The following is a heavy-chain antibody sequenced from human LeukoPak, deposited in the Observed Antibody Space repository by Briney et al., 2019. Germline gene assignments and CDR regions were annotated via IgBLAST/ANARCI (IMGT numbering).Heavy chain of an antibody. CDR1: GFSFSSYT. CDR2: ISSSSSYI. J-gene: IGHJ4*02. CDR3: ARDPHALLSSHFDY. Sequence: PGGSLRLSCAASGFSFSSYTMNWVRQAPGKGLEWVSSISSSSSYIYYADSVKGRFTISRDNAKNSLYLQMNSLRAEDTAVYYCARDPHALLSSHFDYWGQGTLVTVSS. V-gene: IGHV3-21*01. D-gene: IGHD2-15*01.